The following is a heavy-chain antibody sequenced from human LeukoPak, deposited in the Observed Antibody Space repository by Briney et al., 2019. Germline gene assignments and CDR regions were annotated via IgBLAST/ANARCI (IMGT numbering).Heavy chain of an antibody. CDR1: GGSISNYY. D-gene: IGHD2/OR15-2a*01. J-gene: IGHJ4*02. Sequence: SETLSLTCTVSGGSISNYYWSWIRQPPGKGLEWIGYISHSGSTNYSPSLKSRVTISLNTSKNQFSLKLSSVTAADTAVYYCAGHHPRNTVDFWGQGTLVTVSS. CDR2: ISHSGST. V-gene: IGHV4-59*08. CDR3: AGHHPRNTVDF.